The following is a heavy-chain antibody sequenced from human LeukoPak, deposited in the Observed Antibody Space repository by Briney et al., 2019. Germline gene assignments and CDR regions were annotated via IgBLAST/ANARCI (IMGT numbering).Heavy chain of an antibody. V-gene: IGHV1-69*01. J-gene: IGHJ6*02. D-gene: IGHD3-22*01. CDR2: IIPIFGTA. CDR1: GGTFSSYA. CDR3: ARDQGRITMIGYYYYGMDV. Sequence: GSSVKVSCKASGGTFSSYAISWVRQAPGQGLEWMGGIIPIFGTANYAQKFQGRVTITADESTSTAYMELSSLRSEDTAVYYCARDQGRITMIGYYYYGMDVWGQGTTVTASS.